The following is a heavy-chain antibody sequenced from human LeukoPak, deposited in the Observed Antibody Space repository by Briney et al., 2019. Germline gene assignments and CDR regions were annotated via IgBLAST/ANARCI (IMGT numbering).Heavy chain of an antibody. CDR1: GGSISSYY. CDR3: ARQIASAGTAGFDF. V-gene: IGHV4-4*07. Sequence: SETLSLTCTVSGGSISSYYWSWIRQAAGKGLEWIGRIYSTGSTNYNPSLKSRVTMSVDTSKNQFSLRLRSVTAADTAVYYCARQIASAGTAGFDFWGQGALVTVSS. D-gene: IGHD6-13*01. CDR2: IYSTGST. J-gene: IGHJ4*02.